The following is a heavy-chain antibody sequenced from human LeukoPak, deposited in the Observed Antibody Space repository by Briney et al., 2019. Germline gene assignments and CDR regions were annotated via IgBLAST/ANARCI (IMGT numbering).Heavy chain of an antibody. CDR3: ARAYSSSHDYYYYMDV. CDR2: ISSSGSTI. Sequence: GGSLRLSCAASGFTFSSYEMNWVRQAPGKGLEWVSYISSSGSTIYYADSVKGRFTISRDNAKNSLYLQMNSLRAEDTAVYYCARAYSSSHDYYYYMDVWGKGTTVTVSS. V-gene: IGHV3-48*03. CDR1: GFTFSSYE. J-gene: IGHJ6*03. D-gene: IGHD6-13*01.